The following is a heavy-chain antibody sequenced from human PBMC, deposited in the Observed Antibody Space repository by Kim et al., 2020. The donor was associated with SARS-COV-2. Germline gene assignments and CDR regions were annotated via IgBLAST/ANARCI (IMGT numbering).Heavy chain of an antibody. CDR1: GFTLGNAW. CDR2: IKTKVEGGTI. V-gene: IGHV3-15*01. D-gene: IGHD7-27*01. J-gene: IGHJ4*02. Sequence: GGSLRLSCAASGFTLGNAWMSWVRQAPGKGLEWVGRIKTKVEGGTIDYTAPVNGRFIISRDDSKDTMFLQMNSLKIEDTAVYYCSAGAGRSESDYWGQGT. CDR3: SAGAGRSESDY.